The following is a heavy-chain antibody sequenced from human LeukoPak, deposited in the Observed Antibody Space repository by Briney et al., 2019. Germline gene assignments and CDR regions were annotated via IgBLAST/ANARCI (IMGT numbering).Heavy chain of an antibody. CDR3: ARCLGGRCDYFDY. Sequence: SETLSLTCTVSGDSVTSTLYYWVWLRQPPGKGLEWIGHIYYTGTTYYNPSLKSRVTMSMDSSKNQFSLRLSSVTASDTAVYYCARCLGGRCDYFDYWGQGALVTVSS. V-gene: IGHV4-39*07. CDR2: IYYTGTT. J-gene: IGHJ4*02. CDR1: GDSVTSTLYY. D-gene: IGHD3-16*01.